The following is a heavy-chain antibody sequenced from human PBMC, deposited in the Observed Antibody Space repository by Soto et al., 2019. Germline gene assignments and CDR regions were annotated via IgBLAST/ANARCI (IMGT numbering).Heavy chain of an antibody. CDR3: SGLPRLHYCSGSTCSGN. CDR2: IDPDDSYT. J-gene: IGHJ4*02. D-gene: IGHD2-15*01. Sequence: ESLTISCKGSGYSFTNYWIHWVRQMAGKGLEWMGRIDPDDSYTNYSPSFQGHVTISVDQSISTAYLQWSRLQASDTAIYYCSGLPRLHYCSGSTCSGNWGQGTLGTVS. CDR1: GYSFTNYW. V-gene: IGHV5-10-1*01.